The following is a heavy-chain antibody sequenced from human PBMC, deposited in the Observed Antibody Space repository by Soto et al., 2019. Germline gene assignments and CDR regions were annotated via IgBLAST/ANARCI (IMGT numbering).Heavy chain of an antibody. CDR2: IWYDGSNK. D-gene: IGHD1-26*01. CDR3: ARERSGSYDAFDI. J-gene: IGHJ3*02. Sequence: GGSLRLSCAASGFTFSSYGMHWVRQAPGKGLEWVAVIWYDGSNKYYADSVKGRFTISRDNSKNTLYLQMNSLRAEDTAVYYCARERSGSYDAFDIWGQGTMVTVSS. CDR1: GFTFSSYG. V-gene: IGHV3-33*01.